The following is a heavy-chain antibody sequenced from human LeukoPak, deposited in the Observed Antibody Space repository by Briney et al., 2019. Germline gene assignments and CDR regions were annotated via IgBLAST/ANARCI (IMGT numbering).Heavy chain of an antibody. D-gene: IGHD3-9*01. J-gene: IGHJ4*02. CDR3: ARHYRAWGYDILTGHTRTYYFDY. CDR2: INHSGST. V-gene: IGHV4-34*01. Sequence: SETLSLTCAVYGGSFSGYYWSWIRQPPGKGLEWIGEINHSGSTNYNPSLKSRVTISVDTSKNKSSLKLSSVTAADTAVYYCARHYRAWGYDILTGHTRTYYFDYWGQGTLVTVSS. CDR1: GGSFSGYY.